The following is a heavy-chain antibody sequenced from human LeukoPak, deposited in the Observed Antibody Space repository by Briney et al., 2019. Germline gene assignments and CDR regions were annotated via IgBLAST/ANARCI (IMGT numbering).Heavy chain of an antibody. J-gene: IGHJ4*02. V-gene: IGHV3-21*01. CDR2: LSSSGTYI. CDR3: ARDDYGGYSNY. D-gene: IGHD4-23*01. CDR1: GFSFSSYT. Sequence: PGGSLRLSCEASGFSFSSYTVNWVRQAPGKGLEWVSSLSSSGTYIYYADSVKGRFAISRDNAKNSLYLHVNSLRAEDTAVYYCARDDYGGYSNYWGQGTLVTVSS.